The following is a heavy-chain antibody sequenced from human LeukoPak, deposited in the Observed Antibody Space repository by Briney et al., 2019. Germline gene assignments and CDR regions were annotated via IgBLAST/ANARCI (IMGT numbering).Heavy chain of an antibody. CDR3: AVLTGYSSSWYQGFDY. CDR1: GGSISSSSYY. CDR2: IYYSGST. D-gene: IGHD6-13*01. J-gene: IGHJ4*02. Sequence: PSETLSLTCTVSGGSISSSSYYWGWIRQPPGKGLEWIGYIYYSGSTNYNPSLKSRVTISVDTSKNQFSLKLSSVTAADTAVYYCAVLTGYSSSWYQGFDYWGQGTLVTVSS. V-gene: IGHV4-61*05.